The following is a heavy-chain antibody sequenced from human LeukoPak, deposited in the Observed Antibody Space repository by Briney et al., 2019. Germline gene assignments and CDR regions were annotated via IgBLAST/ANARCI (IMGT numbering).Heavy chain of an antibody. Sequence: GGSLRLSCAASGFTFSSYAMSWVRQAPGKGLEWVSAISGSGGSTYYADSVKGRFTISRDNSKNTLYLQMNSLRAEETAVYYCASYTGNSLDAFDIWGQGTMVTVSS. CDR3: ASYTGNSLDAFDI. D-gene: IGHD4-23*01. V-gene: IGHV3-23*01. CDR1: GFTFSSYA. CDR2: ISGSGGST. J-gene: IGHJ3*02.